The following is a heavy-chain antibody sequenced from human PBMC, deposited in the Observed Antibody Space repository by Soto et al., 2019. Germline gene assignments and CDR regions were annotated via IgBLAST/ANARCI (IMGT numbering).Heavy chain of an antibody. Sequence: SGPTLVNPTQTLTLTCTFSGFSLSTSGVGVGWIRQPPGKALEWLALIYWDDDKRYSPSLKSRLTITKDTSKNQVVLTMTNMDPVDTATYYCAHFVILWCPIPLDLFYFGAQGTLDIVSA. CDR1: GFSLSTSGVG. J-gene: IGHJ4*02. CDR3: AHFVILWCPIPLDLFYF. CDR2: IYWDDDK. D-gene: IGHD2-21*01. V-gene: IGHV2-5*02.